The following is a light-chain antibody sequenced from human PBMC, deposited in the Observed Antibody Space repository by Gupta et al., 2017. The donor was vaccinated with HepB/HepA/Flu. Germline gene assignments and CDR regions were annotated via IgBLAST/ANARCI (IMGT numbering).Light chain of an antibody. Sequence: DIQMTQSPSSVSASVGDRLTITCRASQDISNWLAWYQQKPGKAPNLLIYAASRLQSGVPSRFSGSGSRRDFTLTISNLQPEDFATYYCQQTNSFPLTFGGGTKVEIK. CDR1: QDISNW. J-gene: IGKJ4*01. V-gene: IGKV1-12*01. CDR3: QQTNSFPLT. CDR2: AAS.